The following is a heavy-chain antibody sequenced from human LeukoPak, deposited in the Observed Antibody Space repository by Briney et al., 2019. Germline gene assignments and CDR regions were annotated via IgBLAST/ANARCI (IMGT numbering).Heavy chain of an antibody. CDR1: GFTFSSYG. D-gene: IGHD4-17*01. CDR2: ISYDGSNK. Sequence: GGSLRLSCAASGFTFSSYGMHWVRQAPGKGLEWVTFISYDGSNKYYADSVKGRFTISRDNSKNTMYLQMNSLRAEDTAVYYCAKDNTVSNDVFEIWGQGTVVTVSS. V-gene: IGHV3-30*18. CDR3: AKDNTVSNDVFEI. J-gene: IGHJ3*02.